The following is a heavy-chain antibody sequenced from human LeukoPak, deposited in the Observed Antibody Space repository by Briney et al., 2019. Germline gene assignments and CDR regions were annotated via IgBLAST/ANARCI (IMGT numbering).Heavy chain of an antibody. Sequence: PGGSLRLSCAVSGFSFTNFWVSWVRQAPGRGLEWVANIHPEGNEKYHVESEKGRFTISRDNTKNLLFLQMNGLRVEDTAVYYCARGAAFSGDHWGQGTLVTVSS. CDR1: GFSFTNFW. CDR2: IHPEGNEK. CDR3: ARGAAFSGDH. V-gene: IGHV3-7*04. J-gene: IGHJ4*02.